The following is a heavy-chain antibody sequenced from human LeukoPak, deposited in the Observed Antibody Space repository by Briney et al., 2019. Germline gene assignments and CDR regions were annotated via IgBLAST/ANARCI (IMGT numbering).Heavy chain of an antibody. CDR1: GFTFSHFW. D-gene: IGHD6-13*01. CDR3: ASPPSLAAAGT. CDR2: IKKTGSET. Sequence: GGSLRLSCAASGFTFSHFWMSWVRQAPGKGLEWVAYIKKTGSETYYVDSVKGRFTITRDNTRSSLFLQMYSLRAEDTAVYYCASPPSLAAAGTWGQGTLVTVSS. J-gene: IGHJ4*02. V-gene: IGHV3-7*03.